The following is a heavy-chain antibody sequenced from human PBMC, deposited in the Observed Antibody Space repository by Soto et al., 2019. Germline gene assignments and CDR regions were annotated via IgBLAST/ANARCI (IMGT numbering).Heavy chain of an antibody. J-gene: IGHJ5*02. Sequence: PSETLSLTCTVSGGSISSYYWSWIRQPPGKGLEWIGYIYYSGSTNYNPSLKSRVTISVDTSKNQFSLKLSSVTAADTAVYYCARPYIVVLPAAMPAEGLFDRWGQGTLVTVS. CDR3: ARPYIVVLPAAMPAEGLFDR. V-gene: IGHV4-59*08. CDR2: IYYSGST. D-gene: IGHD2-2*01. CDR1: GGSISSYY.